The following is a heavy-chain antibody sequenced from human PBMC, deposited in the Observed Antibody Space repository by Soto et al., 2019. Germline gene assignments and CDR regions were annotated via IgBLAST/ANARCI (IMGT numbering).Heavy chain of an antibody. D-gene: IGHD2-15*01. CDR3: ARGSGGYSSGYYHYYYGMDV. Sequence: PSETLSLTCTVSGGSISSGGYYWSWIRQHPGKGLEWIGYIYYSWSTYYNPSLKSRVTISVDTSKNQFSLKLSSVTAADTAVYYCARGSGGYSSGYYHYYYGMDVWGQGTTVTVSS. J-gene: IGHJ6*02. CDR2: IYYSWST. CDR1: GGSISSGGYY. V-gene: IGHV4-31*03.